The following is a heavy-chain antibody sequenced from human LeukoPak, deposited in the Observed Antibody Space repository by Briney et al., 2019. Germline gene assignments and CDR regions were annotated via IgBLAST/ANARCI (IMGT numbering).Heavy chain of an antibody. Sequence: PGGSLRLSCAASRFXFSRSWMSWVRQVPGKGQEWVANINEDGSEKYYVDSLRGRFTISRDNAKNSLYLQMNSLRAEDTAVYYCARTNTATTNWFDPWGQGTLVTVSS. CDR2: INEDGSEK. CDR3: ARTNTATTNWFDP. D-gene: IGHD4-17*01. CDR1: RFXFSRSW. J-gene: IGHJ5*02. V-gene: IGHV3-7*04.